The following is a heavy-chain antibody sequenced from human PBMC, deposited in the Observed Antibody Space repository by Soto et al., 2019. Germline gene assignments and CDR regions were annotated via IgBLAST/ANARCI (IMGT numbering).Heavy chain of an antibody. Sequence: QVQLVESGGGVVQPGRSLRLSCAASGFTFSSYGMHWVRQAPGKGLEWVAVIWYDGSNKYYADSVKGRFTISRDNSKNTLYLQMNSLRAEDTAVYYCARSYYYILTGYYSPEQFDYWGQGTLVTVSS. J-gene: IGHJ4*02. CDR1: GFTFSSYG. CDR2: IWYDGSNK. V-gene: IGHV3-33*01. CDR3: ARSYYYILTGYYSPEQFDY. D-gene: IGHD3-9*01.